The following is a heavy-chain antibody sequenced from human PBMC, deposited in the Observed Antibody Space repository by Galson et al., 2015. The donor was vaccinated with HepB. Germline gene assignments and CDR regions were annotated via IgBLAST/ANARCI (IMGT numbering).Heavy chain of an antibody. J-gene: IGHJ5*02. D-gene: IGHD3-22*01. CDR2: INWNGGST. V-gene: IGHV3-20*01. CDR1: GFTFDDYG. Sequence: SLRLSCAASGFTFDDYGMSWVRQAPGKGLEWVSGINWNGGSTGYADSVKGRFTISRDNAKNSLYLQMNSLRAEDTALYHCARGQPPHLEYDSSVTANWFDPWGPGTLVTVSS. CDR3: ARGQPPHLEYDSSVTANWFDP.